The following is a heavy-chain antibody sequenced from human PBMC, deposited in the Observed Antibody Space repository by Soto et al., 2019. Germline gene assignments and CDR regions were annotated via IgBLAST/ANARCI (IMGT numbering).Heavy chain of an antibody. J-gene: IGHJ5*02. CDR1: GGSISSSNW. CDR3: ARAGERGYSYDYNWFDP. V-gene: IGHV4-4*02. D-gene: IGHD5-18*01. Sequence: PSETLSLTCAVSGGSISSSNWWSWVRQPPGKGLEWIGEIYHSGSTNYNPSLKSRVTISVDKSKNQFSLKLSSVTAADTAVYYCARAGERGYSYDYNWFDPWGQGTLVTVSS. CDR2: IYHSGST.